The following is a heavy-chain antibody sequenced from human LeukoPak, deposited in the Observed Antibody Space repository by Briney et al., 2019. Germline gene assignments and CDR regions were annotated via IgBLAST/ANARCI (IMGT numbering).Heavy chain of an antibody. CDR3: ARDKVPYGSGSYYKDY. J-gene: IGHJ4*02. CDR2: IYSGGST. D-gene: IGHD3-10*01. CDR1: GFTFTDHY. V-gene: IGHV3-66*01. Sequence: PGGSLRLSCAASGFTFTDHYMSWVRQAPGKGLEWVSVIYSGGSTYYADSVKGRFTISRDNSKNTLYLQMNSLRAEDTAVYYCARDKVPYGSGSYYKDYWGQGTLVTVSS.